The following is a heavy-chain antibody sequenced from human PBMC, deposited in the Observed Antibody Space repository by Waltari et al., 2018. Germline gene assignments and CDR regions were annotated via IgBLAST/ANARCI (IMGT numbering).Heavy chain of an antibody. CDR2: IYYSGST. V-gene: IGHV4-39*01. J-gene: IGHJ5*02. D-gene: IGHD4-17*01. CDR1: GCSISSSRYY. Sequence: QLQLQESGPGLVKPSETLSLTCTVSGCSISSSRYYWGWIRQPPGKGLEWIGSIYYSGSTYYNPSLKSRVTISVDTSKNQFSLKLSSVTAADTAVYYCASHSRSRGDYHNWFDPWGQGTLVTVSS. CDR3: ASHSRSRGDYHNWFDP.